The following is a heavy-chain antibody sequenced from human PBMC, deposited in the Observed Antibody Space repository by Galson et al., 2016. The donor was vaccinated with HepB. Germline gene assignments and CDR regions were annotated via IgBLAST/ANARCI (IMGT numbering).Heavy chain of an antibody. CDR1: GGSISSYY. V-gene: IGHV4-59*08. CDR2: IYYTGIT. Sequence: ETLSLTCTVSGGSISSYYWSWIRQPPGKGLEWIGYIYYTGITNYNPSLKSQVTITVDTSKSQFSLKLSSVTAADTAVFYCARLFGSENRGRSGWSRTGRYYYGMDVWGQGTTVTVS. D-gene: IGHD6-19*01. J-gene: IGHJ6*02. CDR3: ARLFGSENRGRSGWSRTGRYYYGMDV.